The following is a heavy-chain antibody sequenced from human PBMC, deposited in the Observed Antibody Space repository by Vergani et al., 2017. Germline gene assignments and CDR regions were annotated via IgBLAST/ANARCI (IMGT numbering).Heavy chain of an antibody. CDR3: ARETRDTPSSLDY. D-gene: IGHD5-24*01. CDR2: IKQDGSEN. Sequence: QVQLVESGGNVVQSGTSLRLSCAASGFSFGSYGMHWVRQSPGKGLEWVANIKQDGSENYYADSVKGRFTISKDISKNTLYLQMNSLRGDDTAVYYCARETRDTPSSLDYWGQGTLVTVSS. V-gene: IGHV3-33*08. CDR1: GFSFGSYG. J-gene: IGHJ4*02.